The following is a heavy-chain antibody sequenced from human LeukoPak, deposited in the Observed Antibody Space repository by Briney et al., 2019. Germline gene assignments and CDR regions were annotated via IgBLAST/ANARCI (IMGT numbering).Heavy chain of an antibody. V-gene: IGHV1-2*02. D-gene: IGHD6-19*01. J-gene: IGHJ3*02. Sequence: TLKVSCKPSGYTFTGYSMHWVRHAPGQRHEWMGWIKPNSGSKNYAQRFQGRVTMTRDTSISTAYMKLSMLRSDDTAVYYCAKELYSSGWANDAFDIWGQGTMVTVSS. CDR2: IKPNSGSK. CDR1: GYTFTGYS. CDR3: AKELYSSGWANDAFDI.